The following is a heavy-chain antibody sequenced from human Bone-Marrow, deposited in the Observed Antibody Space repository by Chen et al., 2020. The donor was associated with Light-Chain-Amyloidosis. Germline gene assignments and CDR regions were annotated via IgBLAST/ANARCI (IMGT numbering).Heavy chain of an antibody. CDR1: GYTFPHYW. J-gene: IGHJ4*02. CDR2: IYPDDSDA. V-gene: IGHV5-51*01. Sequence: EVQLEQSGPEVKKPGESLKISCKGSGYTFPHYWIGWVRQIPGKGLEWMGVIYPDDSDARYSPSFEGQVTISADKSITTAYLQWRSLKASDTAMYYCARRRDRYNFDYWGQGTLVTVSS. CDR3: ARRRDRYNFDY. D-gene: IGHD1-26*01.